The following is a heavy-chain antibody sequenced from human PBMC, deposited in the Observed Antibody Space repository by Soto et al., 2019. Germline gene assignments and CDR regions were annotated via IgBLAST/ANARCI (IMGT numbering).Heavy chain of an antibody. CDR2: IYYSGST. V-gene: IGHV4-30-4*01. Sequence: SETLSLTCTVSGGSISSGDYYWSWIRQPPGKGLEWIGYIYYSGSTYYNPSLKSRVTISVDTSKNQFSLKLSSVTAADTAVYYRERDGGFLTNFDYWGQGHLVTVSS. J-gene: IGHJ4*02. D-gene: IGHD2-15*01. CDR3: ERDGGFLTNFDY. CDR1: GGSISSGDYY.